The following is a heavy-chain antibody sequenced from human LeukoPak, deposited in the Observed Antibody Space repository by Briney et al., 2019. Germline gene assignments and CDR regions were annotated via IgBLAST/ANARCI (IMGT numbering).Heavy chain of an antibody. D-gene: IGHD1-26*01. V-gene: IGHV4-34*01. J-gene: IGHJ4*02. Sequence: SETLSLTCVVDGGSVSGYYCSWIRQPPGKGLEWIGEINHSGSTNYNPSLKSRVTVSVDTSTNPFSLKLSSVTAADTAVYYCAFTTGSYYLDSWGQGTLVTVSS. CDR2: INHSGST. CDR3: AFTTGSYYLDS. CDR1: GGSVSGYY.